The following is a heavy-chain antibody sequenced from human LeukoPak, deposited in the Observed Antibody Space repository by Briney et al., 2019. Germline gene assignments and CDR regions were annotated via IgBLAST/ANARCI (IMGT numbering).Heavy chain of an antibody. CDR3: ARNYDSSGYYYGRWFDP. D-gene: IGHD3-22*01. Sequence: ASVKVSCKASGHTFTSYGISWVRQAPGQGLEWMGWISAYNGNTNYAQKLQGRVTMTTDTSTSTAYMELRSLRSDDTAVYYCARNYDSSGYYYGRWFDPWGQGTLVTVSS. CDR2: ISAYNGNT. V-gene: IGHV1-18*01. J-gene: IGHJ5*02. CDR1: GHTFTSYG.